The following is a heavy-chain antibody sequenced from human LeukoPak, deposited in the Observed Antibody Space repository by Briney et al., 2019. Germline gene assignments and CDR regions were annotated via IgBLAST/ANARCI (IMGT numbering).Heavy chain of an antibody. CDR2: IYHSGST. V-gene: IGHV4-30-2*01. J-gene: IGHJ4*02. Sequence: SETLSLTCAVSGGSISSGGYSWSWIRQPPGKGLEWIGYIYHSGSTYYNPSLKSRVTISVDRSKNQFSLKLSSVTAADTAVYYCASGRNYYDSSGYYHYWGQETLVTVSS. D-gene: IGHD3-22*01. CDR3: ASGRNYYDSSGYYHY. CDR1: GGSISSGGYS.